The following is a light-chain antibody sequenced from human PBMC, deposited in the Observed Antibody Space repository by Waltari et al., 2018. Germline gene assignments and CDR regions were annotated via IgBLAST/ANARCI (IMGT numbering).Light chain of an antibody. CDR3: SSYTSSSTFVV. Sequence: QSALTQPASVSGSPGQSITISCTGTSSDVGGYHYVSWYQQHPGKAPKLMIYDVSKRPSGVSNHFSGSKSGNTASLTISGLQAEDEADYYCSSYTSSSTFVVFGGGTKLTVL. V-gene: IGLV2-14*01. J-gene: IGLJ2*01. CDR2: DVS. CDR1: SSDVGGYHY.